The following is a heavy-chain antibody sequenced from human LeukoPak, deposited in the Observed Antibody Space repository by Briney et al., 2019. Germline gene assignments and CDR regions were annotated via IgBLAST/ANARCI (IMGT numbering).Heavy chain of an antibody. D-gene: IGHD6-19*01. Sequence: ASLKVSCKASGYTFTAYYMHWVRQAPGQGLEWMGRINPNSGDKNYAQKFQGRVTMTRDTSINTAYMEVSRLRSDDTAVYYCARWYPVTGTIDYWGQGTLVTVSS. CDR3: ARWYPVTGTIDY. V-gene: IGHV1-2*06. CDR1: GYTFTAYY. CDR2: INPNSGDK. J-gene: IGHJ4*02.